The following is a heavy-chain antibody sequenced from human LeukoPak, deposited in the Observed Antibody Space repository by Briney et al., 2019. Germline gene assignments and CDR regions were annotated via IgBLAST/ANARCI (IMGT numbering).Heavy chain of an antibody. V-gene: IGHV4-61*01. CDR2: IYYSGST. Sequence: PSETLSLTCTVSSGSINSGSYYWSWIRQPPGKGLEWIAYIYYSGSTNYNPSLKSRVTISVDTSKNQFSLKLSSVTAADTAVYYCARERSPDAFDIWGQGTMVTVSS. J-gene: IGHJ3*02. CDR3: ARERSPDAFDI. CDR1: SGSINSGSYY.